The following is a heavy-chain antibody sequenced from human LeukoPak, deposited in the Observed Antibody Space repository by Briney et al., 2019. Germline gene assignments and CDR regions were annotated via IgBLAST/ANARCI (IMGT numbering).Heavy chain of an antibody. Sequence: SGPTLVNPTQTLTLTCTFSGFSLSTSGVGVGWIRQPPGKALEWLALMFWDDDKRNSPSLRSRLTITKDTSKNQVVLTMTNMDPVDTATYYCAHRLSRNSKRGPYYFDYWGQGTLVTVSS. CDR3: AHRLSRNSKRGPYYFDY. CDR1: GFSLSTSGVG. CDR2: MFWDDDK. J-gene: IGHJ4*02. D-gene: IGHD2/OR15-2a*01. V-gene: IGHV2-5*02.